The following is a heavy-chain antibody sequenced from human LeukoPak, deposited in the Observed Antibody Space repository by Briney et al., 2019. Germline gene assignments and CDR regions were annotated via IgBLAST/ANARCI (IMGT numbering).Heavy chain of an antibody. J-gene: IGHJ3*02. CDR2: IGTAGDT. V-gene: IGHV3-13*01. CDR3: TRGGRDGFDI. D-gene: IGHD2-15*01. CDR1: GFTFSSYD. Sequence: GGSLRLSCAASGFTFSSYDMHWVRQATGKGLEWVSAIGTAGDTYYSGSVKGRFNISRENAKSSLYLQMNSLRVGDTALYYCTRGGRDGFDIWGQGTMVTVSS.